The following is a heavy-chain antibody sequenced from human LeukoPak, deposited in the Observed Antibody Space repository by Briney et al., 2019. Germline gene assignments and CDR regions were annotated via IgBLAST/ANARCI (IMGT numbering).Heavy chain of an antibody. D-gene: IGHD4-11*01. J-gene: IGHJ6*03. CDR1: GFTFSSYS. Sequence: GGSLRLSCAASGFTFSSYSMNWVRQAPGKGLEWVSSINSSSSYIYYADSVKGRFTISRDNAKNSLYLQMNSLRAEDTAVYYCARRPFTPTTATTSYYYMDLWGKGTTVTVSS. V-gene: IGHV3-21*01. CDR3: ARRPFTPTTATTSYYYMDL. CDR2: INSSSSYI.